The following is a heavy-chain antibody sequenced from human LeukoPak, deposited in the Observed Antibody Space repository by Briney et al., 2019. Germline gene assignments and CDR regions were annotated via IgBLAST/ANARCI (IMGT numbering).Heavy chain of an antibody. J-gene: IGHJ3*02. CDR2: IIPIFGTA. V-gene: IGHV1-69*13. CDR1: GGTFSSYA. D-gene: IGHD4-17*01. Sequence: SVTVSCKASGGTFSSYAISWVRQAPGQGLEWMGGIIPIFGTANYAQKFQGRVTITADESTSTAYMELSSLRSEDTAVYYCARTYGDYSSAFDIWGQGTMVTVSS. CDR3: ARTYGDYSSAFDI.